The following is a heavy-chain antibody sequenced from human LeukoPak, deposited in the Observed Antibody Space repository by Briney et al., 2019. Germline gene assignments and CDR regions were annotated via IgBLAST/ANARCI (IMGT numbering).Heavy chain of an antibody. Sequence: SETLSLTCAVYGGSFTGYYWSWIRQPPGKGLEWIGEINHSGSTNYNPSLKSRVTISVDTSKNQFSLKLSSMTAADTAVYYCARDCRITMVRGVMGYYYYYYMDVWGKGTTVAVSS. D-gene: IGHD3-10*01. CDR2: INHSGST. V-gene: IGHV4-34*01. CDR3: ARDCRITMVRGVMGYYYYYYMDV. CDR1: GGSFTGYY. J-gene: IGHJ6*03.